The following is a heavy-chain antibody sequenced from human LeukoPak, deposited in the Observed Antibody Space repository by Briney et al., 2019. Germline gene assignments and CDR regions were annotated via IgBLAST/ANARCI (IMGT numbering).Heavy chain of an antibody. Sequence: AGSLRLSCAASGFTFSDYYMSWIRQAPGKGLEWVSFISSSGSTIYYADSVKGRFTVSRDNAKNSLFLQMDSLRAEDTAVYYCARDRRPSVYGGLDNWGQGTLVTVSS. J-gene: IGHJ4*02. D-gene: IGHD4/OR15-4a*01. CDR3: ARDRRPSVYGGLDN. CDR1: GFTFSDYY. CDR2: ISSSGSTI. V-gene: IGHV3-11*04.